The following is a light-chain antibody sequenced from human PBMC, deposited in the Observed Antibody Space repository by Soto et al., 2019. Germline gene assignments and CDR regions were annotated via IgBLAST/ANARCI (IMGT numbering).Light chain of an antibody. Sequence: ELVLTQSPGTLSLSPGERATLSCRASQSVTSNYLAWYQQKPGQAPRLLIYGASSRATDIPDRFSGSGSGTDFTLTISRLEPEDFALYYCQQYVSSPVTFGQGTKLEIK. CDR1: QSVTSNY. CDR3: QQYVSSPVT. V-gene: IGKV3-20*01. J-gene: IGKJ2*01. CDR2: GAS.